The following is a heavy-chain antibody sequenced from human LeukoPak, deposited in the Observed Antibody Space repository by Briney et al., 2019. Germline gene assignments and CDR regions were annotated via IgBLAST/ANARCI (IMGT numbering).Heavy chain of an antibody. CDR3: ARGTYDFWSGYPYYFDY. V-gene: IGHV4-39*07. CDR2: INHSGST. D-gene: IGHD3-3*01. Sequence: SETLSLTCTVSGGSISSGDYYWSWIRQPPGKGLEWIGEINHSGSTNYNPSLKSWVTISVDTSKNQFSLKLSSVTAADTAVYYCARGTYDFWSGYPYYFDYWGQGTLVTVSS. CDR1: GGSISSGDYY. J-gene: IGHJ4*02.